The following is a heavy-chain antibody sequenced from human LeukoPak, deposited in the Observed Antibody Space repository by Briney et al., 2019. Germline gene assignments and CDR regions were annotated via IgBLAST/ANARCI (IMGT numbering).Heavy chain of an antibody. J-gene: IGHJ3*02. D-gene: IGHD6-25*01. CDR3: ASARLGSGLEGAFDI. Sequence: SETLSLTCTVSGGSISSYFWSWIRQPPVKALEWIGYIYYSGSTNYNPSLKSRVTISVDTSKNQFSLKLSSVTAADTAVYYCASARLGSGLEGAFDIWGQGTMVTVSS. V-gene: IGHV4-59*01. CDR1: GGSISSYF. CDR2: IYYSGST.